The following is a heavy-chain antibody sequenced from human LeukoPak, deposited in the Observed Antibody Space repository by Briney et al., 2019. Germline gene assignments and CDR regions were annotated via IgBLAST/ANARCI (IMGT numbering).Heavy chain of an antibody. CDR1: GYTFTTYD. CDR3: ARGQNKCLGH. CDR2: MNPNTGST. D-gene: IGHD2/OR15-2a*01. J-gene: IGHJ4*02. V-gene: IGHV1-8*01. Sequence: ASVKVSCKASGYTFTTYDINWVRQAPGQGLEWMGWMNPNTGSTGYAQKFQGRVTMTRDTSTSTVHMELSSLRSEDTAVYYCARGQNKCLGHWGQGTLVTVSS.